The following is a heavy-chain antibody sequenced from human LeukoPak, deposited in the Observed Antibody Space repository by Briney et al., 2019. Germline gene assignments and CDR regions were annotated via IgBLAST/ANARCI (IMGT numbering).Heavy chain of an antibody. CDR1: GFTFTSYW. J-gene: IGHJ4*02. D-gene: IGHD5-18*01. CDR3: ATSKDTAGGPY. V-gene: IGHV3-7*01. CDR2: IRQDGGAT. Sequence: PGGSLRLSCAASGFTFTSYWMTWVRQAPGKGLEWLANIRQDGGATYYGGSVKGRLTISRDNAKNSLFLQMNSLRAEDTAVYYCATSKDTAGGPYWGQGTLVTVSS.